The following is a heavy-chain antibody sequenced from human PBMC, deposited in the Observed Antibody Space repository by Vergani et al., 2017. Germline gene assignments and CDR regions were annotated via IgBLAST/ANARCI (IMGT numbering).Heavy chain of an antibody. J-gene: IGHJ4*02. D-gene: IGHD1-26*01. V-gene: IGHV4-38-2*02. CDR1: GYPISSGYY. Sequence: QVQLQESGPGLVKPSETLSLICTVSGYPISSGYYWGWIRQPPGKGLEWIGSIYHSGSTYYNPSLKSRVTISVDTSKNQFSLKLSSVTAADTAVYYCARDPADHSRVGATTGTDYWGQGTLVTVSS. CDR3: ARDPADHSRVGATTGTDY. CDR2: IYHSGST.